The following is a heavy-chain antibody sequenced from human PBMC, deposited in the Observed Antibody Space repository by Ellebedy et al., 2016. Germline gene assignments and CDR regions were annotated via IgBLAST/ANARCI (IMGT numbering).Heavy chain of an antibody. J-gene: IGHJ4*02. CDR2: IYHSEST. CDR1: GYSISSGYY. CDR3: AIITSTSSWHGDGY. Sequence: GSLRLSCTVSGYSISSGYYWAWLRRPPGKGLEWIANIYHSESTYYNPSLKSRVTISVDTSKNQFSLKLSSVTAADTAVYYCAIITSTSSWHGDGYWGQGTLVTVSS. V-gene: IGHV4-38-2*02. D-gene: IGHD2-2*01.